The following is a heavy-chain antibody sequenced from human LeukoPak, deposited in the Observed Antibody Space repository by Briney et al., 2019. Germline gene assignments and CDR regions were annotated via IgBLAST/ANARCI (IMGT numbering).Heavy chain of an antibody. CDR3: TRDFVLLTSYDVFEN. Sequence: ASVKVSCKASGYTFTTYGIRWVRQAPGQGLEWMGWINANNGDTHYAQKLQGRITMTTDTSTSTVYMELRSLRSDDTAVYYCTRDFVLLTSYDVFENWGQGTLVTVSS. J-gene: IGHJ4*02. D-gene: IGHD3-3*01. CDR1: GYTFTTYG. V-gene: IGHV1-18*01. CDR2: INANNGDT.